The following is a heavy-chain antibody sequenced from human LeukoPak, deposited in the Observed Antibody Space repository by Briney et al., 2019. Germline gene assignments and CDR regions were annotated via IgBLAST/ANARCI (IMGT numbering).Heavy chain of an antibody. CDR1: GFTFSDYY. CDR3: ASPWTGPLTGTNKPPGFDL. CDR2: ISSSGSTI. Sequence: PGGSLRLSCAASGFTFSDYYMSRIRQAPGKGLEWVSYISSSGSTIYYADSVKGRFTISRDNAKNSLYLQMNSLRAEDTAVYYCASPWTGPLTGTNKPPGFDLWGQGTLVTVSS. V-gene: IGHV3-11*04. D-gene: IGHD1-20*01. J-gene: IGHJ5*02.